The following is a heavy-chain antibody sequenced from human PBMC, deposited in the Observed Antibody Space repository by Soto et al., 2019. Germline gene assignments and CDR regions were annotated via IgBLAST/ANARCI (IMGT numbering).Heavy chain of an antibody. D-gene: IGHD1-20*01. V-gene: IGHV3-21*01. CDR2: ISSSSSYI. CDR1: GFTFSSYS. Sequence: GGSLRLSCAASGFTFSSYSMNWVRQAPGKGLEWVSSISSSSSYIYYADSVKGRFTISRDNAKNSLYLQMNSLRAEDTAVYYCARARPPDQLTYVMDVWGQGTTVTVSS. CDR3: ARARPPDQLTYVMDV. J-gene: IGHJ6*02.